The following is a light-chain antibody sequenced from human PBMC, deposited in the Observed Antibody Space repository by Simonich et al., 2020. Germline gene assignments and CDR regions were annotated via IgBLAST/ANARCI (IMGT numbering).Light chain of an antibody. Sequence: DIQMTQSPSSLSASVGDRVTITCQASQDISNYLNCYQHKTGKAPKLLIYDASNLETGVPSRFSGSGSGTDFTFTISSLQPEDIATYYCQQYDNLPITFGQGTRLEIK. CDR2: DAS. V-gene: IGKV1-33*01. J-gene: IGKJ5*01. CDR3: QQYDNLPIT. CDR1: QDISNY.